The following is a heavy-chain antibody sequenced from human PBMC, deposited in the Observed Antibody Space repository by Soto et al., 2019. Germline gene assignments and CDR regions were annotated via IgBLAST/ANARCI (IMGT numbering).Heavy chain of an antibody. CDR3: ASGSGWYSPDY. J-gene: IGHJ4*02. CDR2: INSDGSST. V-gene: IGHV3-74*01. D-gene: IGHD6-19*01. Sequence: GGSLRLSCAASGFTFSNYWMHWVRQAPGKGLMWVSRINSDGSSTNYADSVKGRFTISRDNAKNTLYLQMNSLRAEDTAVYYCASGSGWYSPDYWGQGS. CDR1: GFTFSNYW.